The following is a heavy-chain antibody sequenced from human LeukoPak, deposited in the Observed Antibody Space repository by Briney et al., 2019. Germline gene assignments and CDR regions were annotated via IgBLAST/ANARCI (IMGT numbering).Heavy chain of an antibody. D-gene: IGHD4-17*01. Sequence: SVKVSCKASGGAFRSYAITWVRQAPGKGLEWMGGIIPMINTPKYAQKFQGRVSITADESTSTGYMEVSSLRSEDTAVYYCAIFQGTYGDNENDYWGQGTLVTVSS. CDR3: AIFQGTYGDNENDY. J-gene: IGHJ4*02. CDR1: GGAFRSYA. V-gene: IGHV1-69*13. CDR2: IIPMINTP.